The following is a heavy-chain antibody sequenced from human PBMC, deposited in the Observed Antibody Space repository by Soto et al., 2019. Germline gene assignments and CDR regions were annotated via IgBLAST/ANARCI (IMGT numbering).Heavy chain of an antibody. D-gene: IGHD2-8*01. J-gene: IGHJ6*02. V-gene: IGHV3-74*01. CDR3: ARDLPTNGDGMDV. Sequence: GGSLRLSCAASGFTFSSYWMHWFRQAPGKGLVWVSRINSDGSSATYADSVKGRFTVSRDNAKNTLYLQMNSLRAEDTAVYYCARDLPTNGDGMDVWGQGTTVTVSS. CDR1: GFTFSSYW. CDR2: INSDGSSA.